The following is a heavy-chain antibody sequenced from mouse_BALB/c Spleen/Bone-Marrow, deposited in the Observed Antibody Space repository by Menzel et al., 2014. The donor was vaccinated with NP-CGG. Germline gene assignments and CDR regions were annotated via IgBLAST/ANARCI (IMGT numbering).Heavy chain of an antibody. D-gene: IGHD2-1*01. J-gene: IGHJ4*01. V-gene: IGHV1-7*01. Sequence: QVQLKDSGAELAKPGASVKMSCKASGYTFTSHWMHWVKQRPGQGLEWIGYINPSTGYTEYNQKFKDKATLTADKSSSTAYMQLSSLTSEDSAVYYCASPYGNYDAMDYWGQGTSVTVSS. CDR2: INPSTGYT. CDR3: ASPYGNYDAMDY. CDR1: GYTFTSHW.